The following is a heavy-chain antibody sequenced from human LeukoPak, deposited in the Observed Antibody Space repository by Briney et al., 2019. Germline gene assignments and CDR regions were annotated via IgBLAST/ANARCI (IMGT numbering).Heavy chain of an antibody. J-gene: IGHJ4*02. CDR1: GGSISSSSYY. V-gene: IGHV4-39*07. D-gene: IGHD1-14*01. CDR2: IYYSGST. Sequence: SETLSLTCTVSGGSISSSSYYWGWIRQPPGKGLEWIGSIYYSGSTYYNPSLKSRVTISVDTSKNQFSLKLSSVTAADTAVYYCARGLTPRRGYFDYWGQGTLVTVSS. CDR3: ARGLTPRRGYFDY.